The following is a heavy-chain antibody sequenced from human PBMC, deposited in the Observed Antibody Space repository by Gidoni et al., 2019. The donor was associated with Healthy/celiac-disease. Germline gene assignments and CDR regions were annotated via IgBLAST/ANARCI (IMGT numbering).Heavy chain of an antibody. V-gene: IGHV3-30*18. Sequence: QVQLVESGGGVVQPGRSLRLSCAASGFTFSSYGMHWVRQAPGKGLEWVAVISYDGSNKYYADSLKGRFTISRDNSKNTLYLQMNSLRAEDTAVYYCAKGEDRIAALAPYYYYYGMDVWGQGTTVTVSS. CDR2: ISYDGSNK. J-gene: IGHJ6*02. CDR1: GFTFSSYG. CDR3: AKGEDRIAALAPYYYYYGMDV. D-gene: IGHD6-13*01.